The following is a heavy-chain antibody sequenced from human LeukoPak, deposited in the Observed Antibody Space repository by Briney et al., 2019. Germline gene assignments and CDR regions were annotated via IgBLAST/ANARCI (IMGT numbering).Heavy chain of an antibody. J-gene: IGHJ4*02. CDR3: ARVRFLEWSDY. Sequence: GGSLRLSCEPSGFSLRSFWMTWVRQAPGKGPEWVADINQEGSEKYYGDSVKGRFTISRDNAKNTLYLEMNSLRAEDTAVYYCARVRFLEWSDYWGQGTLVTVSS. D-gene: IGHD3-3*01. CDR1: GFSLRSFW. V-gene: IGHV3-7*01. CDR2: INQEGSEK.